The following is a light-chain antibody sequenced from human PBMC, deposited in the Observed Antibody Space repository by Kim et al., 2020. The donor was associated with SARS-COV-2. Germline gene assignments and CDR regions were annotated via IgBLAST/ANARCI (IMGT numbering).Light chain of an antibody. Sequence: NDYLAWYQQKPGQAPRLLIYGTSTRATGIPDRFSGSGSGTDFTLTISRLEPEDFAVFYCQQYDTSPWTFGQGTKVDIK. CDR2: GTS. J-gene: IGKJ1*01. V-gene: IGKV3-20*01. CDR1: NDY. CDR3: QQYDTSPWT.